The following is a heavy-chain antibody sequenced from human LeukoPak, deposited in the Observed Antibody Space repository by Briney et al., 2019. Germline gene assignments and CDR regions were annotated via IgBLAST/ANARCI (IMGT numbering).Heavy chain of an antibody. CDR2: ISGSGGST. CDR1: GGSISSYY. Sequence: ETLSLTCTVSGGSISSYYWSWIRQAPGKGLEWVSAISGSGGSTYYADSVKGRFTISRDNSKNTLYLQMNSLRAEDTAVYYCAKGHHYYDSSGPFDYWGQGTLVTVSS. CDR3: AKGHHYYDSSGPFDY. D-gene: IGHD3-22*01. V-gene: IGHV3-23*01. J-gene: IGHJ4*02.